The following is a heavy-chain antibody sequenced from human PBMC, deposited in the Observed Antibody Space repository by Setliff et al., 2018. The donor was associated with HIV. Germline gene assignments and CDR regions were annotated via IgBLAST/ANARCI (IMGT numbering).Heavy chain of an antibody. D-gene: IGHD2-21*01. Sequence: SETLSLTCTVSGGSISSSSYYWGWIRQPPGKGLEWLGTIYYSGSTYYNPSLKSRITLSVDTSKNQFSLKLSSVTAADTAVYYCARHDSRGPRSAFDLWGRGTMVTVSS. CDR2: IYYSGST. V-gene: IGHV4-39*01. J-gene: IGHJ3*01. CDR3: ARHDSRGPRSAFDL. CDR1: GGSISSSSYY.